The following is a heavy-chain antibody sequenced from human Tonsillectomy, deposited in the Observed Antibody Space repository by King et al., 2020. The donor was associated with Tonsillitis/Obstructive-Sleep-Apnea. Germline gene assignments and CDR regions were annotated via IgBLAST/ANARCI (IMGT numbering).Heavy chain of an antibody. CDR3: ASANLPRVFDV. CDR1: GVTLIYIS. Sequence: QLVQAGAEVKKPGASVKVSCKDSGVTLIYISMHWLRQPPVNGLAWMGGFVPEDCEKIYAQKFQGSVTMNEDTSTDTAYMELSSLRSGDTAVYYCASANLPRVFDVWGQGTLVTVSS. D-gene: IGHD1-14*01. V-gene: IGHV1-24*01. J-gene: IGHJ3*01. CDR2: FVPEDCEK.